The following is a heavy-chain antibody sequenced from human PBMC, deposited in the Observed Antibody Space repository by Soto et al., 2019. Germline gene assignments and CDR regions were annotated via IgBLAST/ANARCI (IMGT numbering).Heavy chain of an antibody. CDR3: ATVAYGSGSYYPAYYYMDV. D-gene: IGHD3-10*01. J-gene: IGHJ6*03. V-gene: IGHV1-24*01. CDR1: GYTLTELS. Sequence: ASVKVSCKVSGYTLTELSMHWVRQAPGKGLEWMGGFDPEDGETIYAQKFQGRVTMTEDTSTDTAYMELSSLRSEDTAVYYCATVAYGSGSYYPAYYYMDVWGKGTTVTVSS. CDR2: FDPEDGET.